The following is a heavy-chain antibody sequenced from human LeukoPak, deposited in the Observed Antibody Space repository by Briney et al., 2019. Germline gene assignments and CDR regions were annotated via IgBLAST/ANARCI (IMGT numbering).Heavy chain of an antibody. D-gene: IGHD1-26*01. CDR1: GFTFSSYG. CDR3: AKDSGLLYFDY. V-gene: IGHV3-30*18. CDR2: ISYDGSNK. Sequence: GRSLRLPCAASGFTFSSYGMHWVRQAPGKGLEWVAVISYDGSNKYYADSVKGRFTISRDNSKNTLYLQMNSLRAEDTAVYYCAKDSGLLYFDYWGQGTLVTVSS. J-gene: IGHJ4*02.